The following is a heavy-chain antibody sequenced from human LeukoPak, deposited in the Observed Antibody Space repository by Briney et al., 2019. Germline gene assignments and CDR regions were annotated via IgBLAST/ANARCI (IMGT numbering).Heavy chain of an antibody. D-gene: IGHD2-2*01. V-gene: IGHV3-48*03. CDR2: MSSSDNII. CDR3: ARGRGYAHYYGLDV. J-gene: IGHJ6*02. Sequence: GGSLSLSCAPSGLTFRSYEMNWVRQAAGKGLEWVSYMSSSDNIIYYADSVKGRFTISRDNAKNSLYLQMNSLRAEDTAVYYCARGRGYAHYYGLDVWGQGTTVTVSS. CDR1: GLTFRSYE.